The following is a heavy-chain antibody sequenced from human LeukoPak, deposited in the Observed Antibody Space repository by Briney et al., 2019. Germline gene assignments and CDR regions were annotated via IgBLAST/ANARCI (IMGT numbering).Heavy chain of an antibody. D-gene: IGHD3-22*01. CDR2: IKQDGSEK. CDR1: GFTFSSYW. V-gene: IGHV3-7*01. J-gene: IGHJ4*02. Sequence: PGGSLRLSCAASGFTFSSYWMSWVRQAPGKGLEWVANIKQDGSEKYYVDSVKGRFTISRDNAKNSLYLQMNSLRVEDTAVYFCARVVWDSSGYYIDYWGQGSLVTVSS. CDR3: ARVVWDSSGYYIDY.